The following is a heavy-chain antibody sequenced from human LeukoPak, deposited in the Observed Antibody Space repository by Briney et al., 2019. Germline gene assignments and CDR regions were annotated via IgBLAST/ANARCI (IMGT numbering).Heavy chain of an antibody. J-gene: IGHJ6*02. V-gene: IGHV1-8*01. CDR2: KNPNSGRT. Sequence: ASLRVSCKASGYTFTSYDINWVRQATGQGLEWMGLKNPNSGRTGFAQKFQGRFTMTTDTSISTAYMELSSLTSEDTAVYYCARGPVSSHGMDVWGQGTTVTVSS. CDR3: ARGPVSSHGMDV. CDR1: GYTFTSYD.